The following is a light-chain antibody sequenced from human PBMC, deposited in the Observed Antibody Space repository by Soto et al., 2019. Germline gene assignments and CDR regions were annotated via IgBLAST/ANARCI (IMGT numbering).Light chain of an antibody. CDR2: DAS. CDR1: QSVSRY. CDR3: QQRSNGPVT. Sequence: EIVLTQSPATLSLSPGERATLSCRASQSVSRYLAWYQQKPGQAPRLLIYDASNRATGIPARFSGSGSGTDFTLTISSLEPEDFAVYYCQQRSNGPVTFGQGTRLEIK. V-gene: IGKV3-11*01. J-gene: IGKJ5*01.